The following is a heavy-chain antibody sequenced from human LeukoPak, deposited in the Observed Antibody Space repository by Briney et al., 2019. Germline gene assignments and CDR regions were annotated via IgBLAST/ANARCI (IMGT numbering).Heavy chain of an antibody. CDR2: ISAYNGNT. Sequence: ASVKVSCKASGYTFTSYGISWVRQAPGQGLEWMGWISAYNGNTNYAQKLQGRVTMTTDTSTSTAYMELRSLRSDDTAVYYCARDAPNDFWSGYYPFDYWGQGTLVTVSS. CDR1: GYTFTSYG. CDR3: ARDAPNDFWSGYYPFDY. V-gene: IGHV1-18*01. D-gene: IGHD3-3*01. J-gene: IGHJ4*02.